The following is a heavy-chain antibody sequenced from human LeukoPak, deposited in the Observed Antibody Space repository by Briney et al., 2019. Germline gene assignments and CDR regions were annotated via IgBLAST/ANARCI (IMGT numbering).Heavy chain of an antibody. J-gene: IGHJ4*01. CDR3: AREGGVMVRGPSY. Sequence: SGTLSLTCAVSGGSISSSNWWSWVRQPPGKGLEWIGEIYHSGSTNYNPSLKSRVTISVDKSKNQFSLKLSSVTAADTAVYYCAREGGVMVRGPSYWGQGTLVTVSS. CDR1: GGSISSSNW. CDR2: IYHSGST. V-gene: IGHV4-4*02. D-gene: IGHD3-10*01.